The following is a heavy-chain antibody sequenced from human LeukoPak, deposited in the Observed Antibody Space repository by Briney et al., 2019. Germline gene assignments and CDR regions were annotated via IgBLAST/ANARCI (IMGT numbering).Heavy chain of an antibody. CDR1: GFSLTTSGIF. CDR2: IDWDEDK. Sequence: GSGPTLVNPTQTLTLTCTFSGFSLTTSGIFVNWIRQPPGKALEWLARIDWDEDKYFDTSLKTRLTISKDTSKNQVVLRMINVDPGDTGTYYCARMGCGVYPNYFDFWGQGILVTVSS. CDR3: ARMGCGVYPNYFDF. J-gene: IGHJ4*02. D-gene: IGHD2-8*01. V-gene: IGHV2-70*11.